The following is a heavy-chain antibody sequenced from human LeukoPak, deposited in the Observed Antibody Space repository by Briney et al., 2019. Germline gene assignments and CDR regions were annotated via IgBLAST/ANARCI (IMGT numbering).Heavy chain of an antibody. CDR3: ATDRAKRISSRSFDY. CDR2: FDPEDGET. J-gene: IGHJ4*02. V-gene: IGHV1-24*01. CDR1: GYTLTELS. D-gene: IGHD2-15*01. Sequence: GASVKVSCKVSGYTLTELSMHWVRQAPGKGLEWMGGFDPEDGETIYAQKFQGRVTMTEDTSTDTAYMELSSLRSEDTAVYYCATDRAKRISSRSFDYWGQGTLVTVSS.